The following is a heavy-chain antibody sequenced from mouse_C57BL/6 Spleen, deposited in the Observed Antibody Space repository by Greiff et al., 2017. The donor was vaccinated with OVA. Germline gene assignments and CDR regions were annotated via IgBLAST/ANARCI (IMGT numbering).Heavy chain of an antibody. CDR2: INPSTGGT. D-gene: IGHD2-4*01. V-gene: IGHV1-42*01. CDR3: ARVRGYDYGSFAY. J-gene: IGHJ3*01. CDR1: GYSFTGYY. Sequence: DVKLQESGPELVKPGASVKISCKASGYSFTGYYMNWVKQSPEKSLEWIGEINPSTGGTTYNQKFKAKATLTVDKSSSTAYMQLKSLTSEDSAVYYCARVRGYDYGSFAYWGQGTLVTVSA.